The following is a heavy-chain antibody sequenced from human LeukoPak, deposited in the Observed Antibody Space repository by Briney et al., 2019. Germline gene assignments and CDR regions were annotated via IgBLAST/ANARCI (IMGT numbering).Heavy chain of an antibody. CDR1: GFTFSSYG. J-gene: IGHJ4*02. Sequence: PGRSLRLSCAASGFTFSSYGMHWVRQAPGKGLEWVSVIYSGGSTYYADSVKGRFTISRHNSKNTLYLQMNSLRAEDTAVYYCAREARGNLGFDYWGQGTLVTVSS. CDR3: AREARGNLGFDY. V-gene: IGHV3-53*04. CDR2: IYSGGST. D-gene: IGHD1-14*01.